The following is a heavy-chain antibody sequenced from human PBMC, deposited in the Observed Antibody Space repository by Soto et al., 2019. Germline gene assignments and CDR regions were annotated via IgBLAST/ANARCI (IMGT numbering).Heavy chain of an antibody. J-gene: IGHJ4*02. CDR2: IYYSGST. D-gene: IGHD3-3*01. Sequence: QVQLQESGPGLVKPSETLSLTCTVSGGSISVYYWSWIRQPPGKGLEWIGYIYYSGSTNYNPSLKSRVTISVDTSKIQFSLTLSSVTAADTAVYYCARGGWRHIDYWGQGTLVTVSS. CDR3: ARGGWRHIDY. CDR1: GGSISVYY. V-gene: IGHV4-59*08.